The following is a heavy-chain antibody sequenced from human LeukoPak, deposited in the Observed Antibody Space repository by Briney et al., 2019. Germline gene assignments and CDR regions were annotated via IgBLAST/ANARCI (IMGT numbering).Heavy chain of an antibody. CDR2: ISSDGYNQ. CDR3: ARDSYGMDV. V-gene: IGHV3-30-3*01. Sequence: GRSLRLSCEASEFTFSTYTLHWFRQSPGKGLDWLAVISSDGYNQYYADSVKARFTISRDNFKDTLYLQMNSLRAEDTAVYYCARDSYGMDVWGQGPTVTVSS. CDR1: EFTFSTYT. J-gene: IGHJ6*02.